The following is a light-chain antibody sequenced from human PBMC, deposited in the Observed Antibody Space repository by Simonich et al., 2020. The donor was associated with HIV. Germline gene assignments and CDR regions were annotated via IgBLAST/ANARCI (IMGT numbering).Light chain of an antibody. CDR2: EGN. Sequence: QSALTQPASVSGSPGQSLTISCAGTSRDVGSYNLVSWYQKHPGKAPKLMIYEGNKRPSGVSNRFSGSKSGNTASLTISGLQAEDEADYYCCSYAGSSTLVFGGGTKLTVL. J-gene: IGLJ3*02. CDR1: SRDVGSYNL. CDR3: CSYAGSSTLV. V-gene: IGLV2-23*01.